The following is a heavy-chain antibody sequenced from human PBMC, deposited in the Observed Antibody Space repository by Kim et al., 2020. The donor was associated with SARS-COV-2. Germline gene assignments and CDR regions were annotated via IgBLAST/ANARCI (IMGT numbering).Heavy chain of an antibody. Sequence: NPSLKSRVTRSVDTSQNQFSLKLSSVTAADTAVYYCARRSGQYYYYGMDVWGQGTTVTVSS. J-gene: IGHJ6*02. CDR3: ARRSGQYYYYGMDV. V-gene: IGHV4-39*01. D-gene: IGHD2-15*01.